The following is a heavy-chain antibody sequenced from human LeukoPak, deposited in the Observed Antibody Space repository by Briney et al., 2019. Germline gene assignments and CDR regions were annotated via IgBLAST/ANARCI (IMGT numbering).Heavy chain of an antibody. CDR2: INHSGRT. CDR3: ARGDFDSGNY. Sequence: GSLRLSCAASGFTFSNYAMSWVRQAPGKGLEWIGEINHSGRTNYNPSLKSRVTISVDTSKSQFSLKLNSVTAADTAVYYCARGDFDSGNYWGQGTLVTVSS. CDR1: GFTFSNYA. J-gene: IGHJ4*02. D-gene: IGHD3-10*01. V-gene: IGHV4-34*01.